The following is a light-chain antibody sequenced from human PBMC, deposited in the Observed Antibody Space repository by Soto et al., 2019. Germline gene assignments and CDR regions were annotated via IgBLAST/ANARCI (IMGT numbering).Light chain of an antibody. CDR3: QQSYSAPLT. CDR1: QSFSTY. CDR2: TAT. Sequence: DIQMTQSPSSLSASVGDRVTITCRASQSFSTYLNWYQQKPGEAPELLIHTATSLQSGVSSRFSGSASGTDFTPTISSLQPEDFATYYCQQSYSAPLTFGPGTKVDFK. J-gene: IGKJ3*01. V-gene: IGKV1-39*01.